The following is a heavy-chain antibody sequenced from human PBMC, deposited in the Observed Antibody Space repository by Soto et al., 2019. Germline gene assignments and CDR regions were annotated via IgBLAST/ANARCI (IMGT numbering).Heavy chain of an antibody. Sequence: GDSLKISFQGSGYIFTTYWIGWVRQMPGKGLEWMGIIYPTASDTRYSPSFQGQVTISADKSIPTAYLQWSSLRASDPAVYYCARSGYSSHGMDVWGQGTTVTVSS. D-gene: IGHD5-12*01. CDR2: IYPTASDT. CDR3: ARSGYSSHGMDV. V-gene: IGHV5-51*01. CDR1: GYIFTTYW. J-gene: IGHJ6*02.